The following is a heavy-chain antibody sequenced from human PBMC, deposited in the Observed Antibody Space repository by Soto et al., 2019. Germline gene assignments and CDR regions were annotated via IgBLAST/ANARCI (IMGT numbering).Heavy chain of an antibody. D-gene: IGHD2-15*01. CDR3: AREGEKVVVVAARYYYYGMDV. Sequence: ASVKVSCKASGYTFTSYAMHWVRQAPGQRLEWMGWINAGNGNTKYSQKFQGRVTITRDTSASTAYMELSSLRSEDTAVYYCAREGEKVVVVAARYYYYGMDVWGQGTTVTVSS. V-gene: IGHV1-3*01. CDR2: INAGNGNT. CDR1: GYTFTSYA. J-gene: IGHJ6*02.